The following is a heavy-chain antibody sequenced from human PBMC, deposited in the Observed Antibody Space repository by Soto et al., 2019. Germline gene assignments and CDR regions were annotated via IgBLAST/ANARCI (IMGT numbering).Heavy chain of an antibody. V-gene: IGHV1-69*06. CDR3: ARDLWPHSSGYSVFDY. D-gene: IGHD3-22*01. Sequence: SVKVSCKASGGTFSSYAISWVRQAPGQGLEWMGGIIPIFGTANYAQKFQGRVTITADKSTSTAYMELSSLRSEDTAVYYCARDLWPHSSGYSVFDYWGQGTLVTVSS. CDR1: GGTFSSYA. CDR2: IIPIFGTA. J-gene: IGHJ4*02.